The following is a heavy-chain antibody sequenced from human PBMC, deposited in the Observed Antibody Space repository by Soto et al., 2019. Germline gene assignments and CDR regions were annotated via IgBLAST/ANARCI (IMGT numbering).Heavy chain of an antibody. CDR3: TREVQPGVRREYDY. D-gene: IGHD1-1*01. V-gene: IGHV3-21*01. Sequence: EAXXVXSXGGLXXPGXXLXXXXEASAFTFGSHTMNWVRQAPGKGLXWVSSIDSGGSRTFYADTVKGRFXXXXXXXXXXXXXXXXXXXAEDTAVYFCTREVQPGVRREYDYWGQGTLVTVXS. J-gene: IGHJ4*02. CDR2: IDSGGSRT. CDR1: AFTFGSHT.